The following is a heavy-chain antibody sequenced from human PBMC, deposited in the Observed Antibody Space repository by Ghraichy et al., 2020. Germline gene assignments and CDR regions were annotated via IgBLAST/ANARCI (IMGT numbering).Heavy chain of an antibody. CDR3: AREGIAAAGVDY. D-gene: IGHD6-13*01. CDR2: IYYSGST. V-gene: IGHV4-59*01. J-gene: IGHJ4*02. CDR1: GGSISSYY. Sequence: SQTLSLTCTVSGGSISSYYWSWIRQPPGKGLEWIGYIYYSGSTNYNPSLKSRVTISVDTSKNQFSLKLSPVTAADTAVYYCAREGIAAAGVDYWGQGTLVTVSS.